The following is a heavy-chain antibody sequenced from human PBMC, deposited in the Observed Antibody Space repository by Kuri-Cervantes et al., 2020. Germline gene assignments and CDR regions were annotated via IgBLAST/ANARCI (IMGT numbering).Heavy chain of an antibody. CDR3: ASPPARCSGGSCYRFDY. D-gene: IGHD2-15*01. Sequence: ASVKVSCKASGYTFSTFDINWVRQAPGQGLEWMAWINVGNGNTRYSQKFQGRITITRDTSASTASMELSSLRSEDTAVYYCASPPARCSGGSCYRFDYWGQGTLVTVSS. J-gene: IGHJ4*02. CDR2: INVGNGNT. V-gene: IGHV1-3*01. CDR1: GYTFSTFD.